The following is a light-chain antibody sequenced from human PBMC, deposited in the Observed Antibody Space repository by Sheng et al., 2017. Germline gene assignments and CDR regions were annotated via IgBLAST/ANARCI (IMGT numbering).Light chain of an antibody. CDR3: QQRSNWPPEVT. V-gene: IGKV3-11*01. CDR1: ESISSY. CDR2: DAS. Sequence: EIVMTQSPATLSVSPGERATLSCRTSESISSYLAWYQLRPGQAPRLLIYDASNRATGIPARFSGSGSGTDFTLTISSLEPEDFAVYYCQQRSNWPPEVTFGPGTKVDMK. J-gene: IGKJ3*01.